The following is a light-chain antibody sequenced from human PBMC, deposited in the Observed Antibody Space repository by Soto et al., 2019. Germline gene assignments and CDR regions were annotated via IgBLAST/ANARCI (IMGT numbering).Light chain of an antibody. V-gene: IGKV3-20*01. J-gene: IGKJ2*01. Sequence: EIVLTQSPGTLSLSPGERATLSCRASQSVSSSYLAWYQQKPGQAPSLLIYGASSRAPGIPDRFSGSGSGTDFTLTISRLEPEDFAVYYCHQYGSSPYTFGQGTKLEIK. CDR1: QSVSSSY. CDR2: GAS. CDR3: HQYGSSPYT.